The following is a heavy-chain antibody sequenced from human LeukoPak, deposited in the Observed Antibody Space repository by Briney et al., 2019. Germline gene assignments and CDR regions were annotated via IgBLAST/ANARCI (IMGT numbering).Heavy chain of an antibody. V-gene: IGHV4-39*07. CDR3: ARGYSSV. J-gene: IGHJ4*02. CDR2: IYYSGST. Sequence: SETLSLTCTVSGGSISSNDYYWDWIRQPPGMGLEYIGSIYYSGSTYYNPSLKSRVTISVDTSKNQFSLKLSSVTAADTAVYYCARGYSSVWGQGTLVTVSS. D-gene: IGHD6-19*01. CDR1: GGSISSNDYY.